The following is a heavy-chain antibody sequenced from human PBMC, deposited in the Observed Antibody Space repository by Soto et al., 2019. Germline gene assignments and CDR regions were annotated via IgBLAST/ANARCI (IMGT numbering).Heavy chain of an antibody. D-gene: IGHD2-8*01. Sequence: QPGGSLRLSCAASGFTFYNYAMSWVRQAPGKGLEWVSTISGSAGSTYYADSVKGRFTISRDNSKNTLSLQMNSLRAGDTAVYYCAKTPRYCTNGVCYRGSFDYWGPGTLVTVSS. CDR3: AKTPRYCTNGVCYRGSFDY. V-gene: IGHV3-23*01. J-gene: IGHJ4*02. CDR2: ISGSAGST. CDR1: GFTFYNYA.